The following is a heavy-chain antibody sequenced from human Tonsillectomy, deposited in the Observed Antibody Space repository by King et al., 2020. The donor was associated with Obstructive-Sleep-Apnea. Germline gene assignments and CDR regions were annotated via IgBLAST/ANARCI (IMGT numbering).Heavy chain of an antibody. CDR2: IKSKTDGGTT. D-gene: IGHD3-9*01. V-gene: IGHV3-15*01. CDR1: GFTFSNAW. J-gene: IGHJ4*02. CDR3: TTDRRYFDWLLPFDY. Sequence: VQLVESGGGLVKPGGSLRLSCAASGFTFSNAWMSWVRQAPGKGLEWVGRIKSKTDGGTTDYAAPVKGRFTISRDDSKTTLYLQMNSLKTEDTAVYYCTTDRRYFDWLLPFDYWGQGTLVTVSS.